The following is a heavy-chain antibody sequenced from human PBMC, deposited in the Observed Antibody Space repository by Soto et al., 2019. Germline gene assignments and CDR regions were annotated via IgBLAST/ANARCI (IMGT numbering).Heavy chain of an antibody. D-gene: IGHD2-15*01. Sequence: QVQFVQSGAEVKKPGASVKVSCEASGYIFTSRTMHWVRQAPGQRLEWMGWINADNRHTKYSKKFQGRVTFTRDTSATTAYMELSRLTSEGTAVYYCTTGPGLGDGFDPWGQGTLITVSS. CDR1: GYIFTSRT. CDR3: TTGPGLGDGFDP. V-gene: IGHV1-3*01. CDR2: INADNRHT. J-gene: IGHJ5*02.